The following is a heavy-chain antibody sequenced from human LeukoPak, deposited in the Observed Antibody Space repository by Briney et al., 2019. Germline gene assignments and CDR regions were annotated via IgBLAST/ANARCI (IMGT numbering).Heavy chain of an antibody. D-gene: IGHD2-2*02. CDR1: GGSISSYY. CDR2: IYYSGST. V-gene: IGHV4-59*01. Sequence: PSETLSLTCTVSGGSISSYYWSWIRQPPGKGLEWIGYIYYSGSTNYNPSLKSRATIAVGKSKNQFSLRLSSVTDADTAVYYCARSYCGSTSCYSYFDYSGQGTLVTVSS. CDR3: ARSYCGSTSCYSYFDY. J-gene: IGHJ4*02.